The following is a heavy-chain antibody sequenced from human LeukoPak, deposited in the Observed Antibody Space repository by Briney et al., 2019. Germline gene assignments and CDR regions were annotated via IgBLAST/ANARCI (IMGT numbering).Heavy chain of an antibody. J-gene: IGHJ5*02. Sequence: ASVKVSCKASGYTFTDYYMHWVRQAPGQGLEWMEWINPNSGGTNYAQNFQGRVTMTRDTSISTAYMEFSRLRSDATAMYYCARDVFAEYSTHHKFDPWGQGTLVIVSS. CDR2: INPNSGGT. CDR3: ARDVFAEYSTHHKFDP. V-gene: IGHV1-2*02. D-gene: IGHD6-6*01. CDR1: GYTFTDYY.